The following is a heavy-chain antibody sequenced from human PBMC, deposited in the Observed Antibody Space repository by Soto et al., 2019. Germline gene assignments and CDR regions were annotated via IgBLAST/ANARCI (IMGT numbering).Heavy chain of an antibody. Sequence: SETLSLTCTVPGGSISGYCWIWMRQPPGKGLEWIGYIYNSGSTNYNPALKSRVTISADKSINTAYVQWSSLKASDTAMYYCANQDRAAGGDYWGKGTPVTVS. J-gene: IGHJ4*02. D-gene: IGHD6-25*01. CDR1: GGSISGYC. V-gene: IGHV4-59*12. CDR3: ANQDRAAGGDY. CDR2: IYNSGST.